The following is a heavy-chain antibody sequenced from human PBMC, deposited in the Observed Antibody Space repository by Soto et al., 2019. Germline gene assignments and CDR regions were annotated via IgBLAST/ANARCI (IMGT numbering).Heavy chain of an antibody. CDR1: GFTFSGYG. J-gene: IGHJ4*02. Sequence: ESGGGVVQPGRSLRLSCAASGFTFSGYGMHWVRQTPGKGLEWVAVIRHDGSNIYYADSVKGRFTISRDNSKNTLYLEMNSLGAEDTAVYYCARDGVGATTFFGYFDYWGQGTLVPVSS. CDR2: IRHDGSNI. D-gene: IGHD1-26*01. CDR3: ARDGVGATTFFGYFDY. V-gene: IGHV3-33*01.